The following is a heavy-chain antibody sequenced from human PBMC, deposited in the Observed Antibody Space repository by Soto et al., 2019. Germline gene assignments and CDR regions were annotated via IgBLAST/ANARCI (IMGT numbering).Heavy chain of an antibody. CDR2: ISAYNGNT. CDR1: GYTFTSYG. J-gene: IGHJ6*02. V-gene: IGHV1-18*04. CDR3: ARFRQVGATNYYYGMDV. D-gene: IGHD1-26*01. Sequence: GASVKVSCKASGYTFTSYGISWVRQAPGQGLEWMGWISAYNGNTNYAQKLQGRVTMTTDTSTSTAYMELRSLRSDDTAVYYCARFRQVGATNYYYGMDVWGQGTTVTVSS.